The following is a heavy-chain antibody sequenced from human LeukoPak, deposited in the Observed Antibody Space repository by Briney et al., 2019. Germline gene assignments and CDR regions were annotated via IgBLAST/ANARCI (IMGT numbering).Heavy chain of an antibody. Sequence: SETLSLTCTVSGGSVGSGSYYWSWIRQPPGKGLEWIGYIYYTGSTNYNPSLKSRVTISVDTSKNQFSLKLSSVTAADTAVYYCARDKERNWFDPWGQGTLVTVSS. V-gene: IGHV4-61*01. J-gene: IGHJ5*02. CDR3: ARDKERNWFDP. D-gene: IGHD5-24*01. CDR1: GGSVGSGSYY. CDR2: IYYTGST.